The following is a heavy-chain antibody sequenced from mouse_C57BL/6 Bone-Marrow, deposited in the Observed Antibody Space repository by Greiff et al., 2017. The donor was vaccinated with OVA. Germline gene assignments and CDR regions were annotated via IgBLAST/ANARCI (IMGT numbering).Heavy chain of an antibody. CDR3: ARSYGLAY. CDR2: IYPGDGDT. CDR1: GYAFSSSW. D-gene: IGHD1-1*01. J-gene: IGHJ3*01. Sequence: VKLQESGPELVKPGASVKISCKASGYAFSSSWMNWVKQRPGKGLEWIGRIYPGDGDTNYNGKFKGKATLTADKSSSTAYMQLSSLTSEDSAVYFCARSYGLAYWGQGTLVTVSA. V-gene: IGHV1-82*01.